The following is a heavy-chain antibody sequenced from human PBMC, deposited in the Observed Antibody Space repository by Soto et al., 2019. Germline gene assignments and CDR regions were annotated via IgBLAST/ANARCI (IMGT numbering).Heavy chain of an antibody. CDR3: TNKAGMGGNSWLPDY. J-gene: IGHJ4*02. CDR1: GFSLSTSDVG. V-gene: IGHV2-5*02. Sequence: QITLKESGPTLVKPTQTLTLTCTFSGFSLSTSDVGVGWIRQPQVKALEWLALIYWDDDKRYSPSLKSRLTLTKDTSKNQVALTMTNMDPVDTATYYCTNKAGMGGNSWLPDYWGQGTLVTVSS. CDR2: IYWDDDK. D-gene: IGHD6-13*01.